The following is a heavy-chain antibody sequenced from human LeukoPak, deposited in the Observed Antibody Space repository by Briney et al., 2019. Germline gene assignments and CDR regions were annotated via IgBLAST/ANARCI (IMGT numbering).Heavy chain of an antibody. CDR2: ISAYNGNT. D-gene: IGHD3-10*01. V-gene: IGHV1-18*01. CDR1: GYTFTTYG. Sequence: GASVKVSCKASGYTFTTYGISWVRQAPGQGLEWMGWISAYNGNTNYAQKFQGRVTMTTDTSTSTAYMELRGLTSDDTAVYHCARDRAVHYGSGSRFDYWGQGTLVTVSS. J-gene: IGHJ4*02. CDR3: ARDRAVHYGSGSRFDY.